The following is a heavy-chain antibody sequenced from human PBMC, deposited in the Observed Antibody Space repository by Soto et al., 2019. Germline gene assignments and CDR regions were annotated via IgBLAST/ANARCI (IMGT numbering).Heavy chain of an antibody. V-gene: IGHV3-33*01. CDR1: GFTFSSYG. CDR3: ARSTGSHTYLDC. CDR2: IWSDGNKK. Sequence: QVQLVESGGGVVQPGRSLRLSCAASGFTFSSYGMHWVRQAPGKGLEWVAVIWSDGNKKYYADSVKGRFTISRDNSKNTLYLQMDSLRDEDTAVYYCARSTGSHTYLDCWGQGTLVTVSS. J-gene: IGHJ4*02.